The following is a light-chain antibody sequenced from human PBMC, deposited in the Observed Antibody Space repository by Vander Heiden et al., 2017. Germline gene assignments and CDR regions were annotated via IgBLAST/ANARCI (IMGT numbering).Light chain of an antibody. CDR1: SSDVGGYNY. J-gene: IGLJ1*01. CDR2: EVT. CDR3: SSYTSSSTLV. Sequence: QSALTQPASVSGSPGQSITISCTGTSSDVGGYNYVSWYQHHPGKAPKLMIYEVTNRPSGVSNRFSASKSGNTASLTISGLQAEDDAYYYCSSYTSSSTLVFGTGTKVTVL. V-gene: IGLV2-14*01.